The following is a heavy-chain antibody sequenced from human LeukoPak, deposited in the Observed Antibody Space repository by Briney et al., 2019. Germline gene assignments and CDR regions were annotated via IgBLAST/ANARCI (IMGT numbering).Heavy chain of an antibody. CDR1: GFTFSSYA. Sequence: PGGSLRLSCAASGFTFSSYAMSWVRQAPGKGLEWVSVIYSGGSTYYADSVKGRFTISRDNSKNTLYLQMNSLRAEDTAVYYCARGLDCSGGSCYFDYWGQGTLVTVSS. V-gene: IGHV3-66*01. D-gene: IGHD2-15*01. J-gene: IGHJ4*02. CDR2: IYSGGST. CDR3: ARGLDCSGGSCYFDY.